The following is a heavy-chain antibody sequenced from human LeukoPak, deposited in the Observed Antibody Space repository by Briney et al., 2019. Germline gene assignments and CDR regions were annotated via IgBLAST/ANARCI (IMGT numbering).Heavy chain of an antibody. Sequence: SETLSLTCTVSGGSVSSDYWSWVRQPPGKGLEWIGHIQNTGTTNYNPSLKRRVTILVDTSKNQFSLKLNSVTAADTAVYFCARVRGLGLFDYWGQGTLVTVSS. J-gene: IGHJ4*02. CDR2: IQNTGTT. V-gene: IGHV4-59*02. D-gene: IGHD3-10*01. CDR1: GGSVSSDY. CDR3: ARVRGLGLFDY.